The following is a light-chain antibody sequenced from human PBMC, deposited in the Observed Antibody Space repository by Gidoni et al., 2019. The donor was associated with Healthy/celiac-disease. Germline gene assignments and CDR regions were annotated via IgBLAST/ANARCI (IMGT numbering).Light chain of an antibody. CDR3: QQYGSSPPIT. J-gene: IGKJ5*01. CDR2: GAS. Sequence: EIVLTQSPGTLSLSPGERATLSCRASQSVSSSYLAWYQQKPGQAPRLLIYGASSRATGIPDRFSGSRSGTDFTLTISRLEPEDFAVYYCQQYGSSPPITFGQXTRLEIK. V-gene: IGKV3-20*01. CDR1: QSVSSSY.